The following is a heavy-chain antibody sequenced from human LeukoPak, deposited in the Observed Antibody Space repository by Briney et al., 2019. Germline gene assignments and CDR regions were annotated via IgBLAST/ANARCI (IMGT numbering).Heavy chain of an antibody. CDR1: GFTVSSNY. Sequence: GSLRLSCAVSGFTVSSNYMNWVREAPGQGLEWVSIIYSGGSTYYADSVKGRFTISRDNSKNTLYLQMNSLRAEDTAVYYCARDDGIGGPFDYWGQGTLVTVSS. V-gene: IGHV3-53*01. CDR3: ARDDGIGGPFDY. D-gene: IGHD4-23*01. J-gene: IGHJ4*02. CDR2: IYSGGST.